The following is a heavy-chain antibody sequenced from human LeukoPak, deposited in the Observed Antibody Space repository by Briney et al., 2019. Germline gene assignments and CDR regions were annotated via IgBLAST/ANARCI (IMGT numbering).Heavy chain of an antibody. Sequence: GGSLTLSCAVSGFSFSSYWMSWVRQAPGKGLGWVANIKQDGSQNHYVDSVNGRLTISTVTTKNSLFLRIHSLSAEGAAMYYGARDWREPMVYATSFDSWGQGTLVTVSS. CDR1: GFSFSSYW. D-gene: IGHD2-8*01. J-gene: IGHJ4*02. V-gene: IGHV3-7*05. CDR2: IKQDGSQN. CDR3: ARDWREPMVYATSFDS.